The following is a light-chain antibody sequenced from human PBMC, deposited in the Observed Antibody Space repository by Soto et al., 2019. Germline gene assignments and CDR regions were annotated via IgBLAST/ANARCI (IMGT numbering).Light chain of an antibody. Sequence: QSVLTQPPSASGTPGQRVTISCSGSSSNIGSNTVNWYQQIPGTAPKLLMYANNQRPAGVPDRFSGSKSGTSASLAISGLQFEDEGDYYCAAWDDSLKGVFGGGNKVXV. V-gene: IGLV1-44*01. CDR3: AAWDDSLKGV. CDR2: ANN. CDR1: SSNIGSNT. J-gene: IGLJ3*02.